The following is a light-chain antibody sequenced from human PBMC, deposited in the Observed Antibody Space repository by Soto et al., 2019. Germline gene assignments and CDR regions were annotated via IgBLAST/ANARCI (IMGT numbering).Light chain of an antibody. CDR1: SSDVGGYNY. Sequence: QSVLTQPASVSGSPGQSITISCTGTSSDVGGYNYVSWYQQHPGKAPKLMIYEVSNRPSGVSNRFSGSKFGNTASLTVSGLQADDEADYYCSSYTSSSTRVFGTGTKLTVL. V-gene: IGLV2-14*01. CDR2: EVS. CDR3: SSYTSSSTRV. J-gene: IGLJ1*01.